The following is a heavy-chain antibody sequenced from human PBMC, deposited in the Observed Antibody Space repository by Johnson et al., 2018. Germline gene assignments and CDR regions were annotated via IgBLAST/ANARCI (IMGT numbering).Heavy chain of an antibody. CDR2: MNPNSGNT. J-gene: IGHJ1*01. CDR3: AGDKKGRASSWYTGGYFQH. D-gene: IGHD6-13*01. Sequence: QVQLVQSGAEVKKPGASVKVSCKASGYTFTSYDINWVRQATGQGLEWMGWMNPNSGNTGYAQKFQGRVTMTRNTSISPAYRELSRLRSEDTAEYYCAGDKKGRASSWYTGGYFQHWGQGTLVTVSS. V-gene: IGHV1-8*01. CDR1: GYTFTSYD.